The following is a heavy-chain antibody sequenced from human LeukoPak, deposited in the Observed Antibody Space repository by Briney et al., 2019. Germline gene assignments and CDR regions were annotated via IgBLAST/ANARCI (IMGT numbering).Heavy chain of an antibody. CDR1: GFTFSSYS. CDR3: ARDGYSYGYCYYYYYMDV. J-gene: IGHJ6*03. CDR2: ISSSSSTI. D-gene: IGHD5-18*01. V-gene: IGHV3-48*04. Sequence: GGSLRLSCAASGFTFSSYSMNWVRQAPGKGLEWVSYISSSSSTIYYADSVKGRFTISRDNAKNSLYPQMNSLRAEDTAVYYCARDGYSYGYCYYYYYMDVWGKGTTVTVSS.